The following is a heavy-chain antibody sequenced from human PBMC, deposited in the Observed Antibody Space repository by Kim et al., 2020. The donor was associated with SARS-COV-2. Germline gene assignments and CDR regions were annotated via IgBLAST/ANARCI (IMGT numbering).Heavy chain of an antibody. CDR2: FDPEDGET. Sequence: ASVKVSCKVSGYTLTELSMHWVRQAPGKGLEWMGGFDPEDGETNYAQKFQGRVTMTEETSTETASMELSSLRSEETAVDYCVVNGDDLTESFDNWGQWTM. CDR3: VVNGDDLTESFDN. V-gene: IGHV1-24*01. J-gene: IGHJ3*02. D-gene: IGHD2-8*01. CDR1: GYTLTELS.